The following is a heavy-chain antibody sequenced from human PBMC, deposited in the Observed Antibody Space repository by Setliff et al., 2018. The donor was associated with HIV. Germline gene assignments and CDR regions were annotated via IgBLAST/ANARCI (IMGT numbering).Heavy chain of an antibody. CDR1: GGSITSGGYY. J-gene: IGHJ5*02. D-gene: IGHD3-22*01. Sequence: SETLSLTCTVSGGSITSGGYYWSWIRQHPGKGLEWIGYIYYSGSTYYNPSLKSRVSISVDTSKNQFSLKLTSVTAADTAVYYCARAISPQYYGSSGYYLAWGQGTLVTVSS. CDR3: ARAISPQYYGSSGYYLA. V-gene: IGHV4-31*03. CDR2: IYYSGST.